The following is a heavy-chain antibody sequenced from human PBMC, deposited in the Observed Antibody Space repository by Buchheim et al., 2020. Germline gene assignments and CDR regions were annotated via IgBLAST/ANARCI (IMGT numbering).Heavy chain of an antibody. J-gene: IGHJ4*02. CDR1: GFTFSTYD. D-gene: IGHD1-7*01. Sequence: QVQLVESGGGLVKPGGSLRLSCAASGFTFSTYDMPWVRQAPGKGLEWVALISYDGSDKYYADSVKGRFTISRDNSKKTLYLQMNSLRAEDTAVYYCARGRGGTSLFDYWGQGTL. CDR3: ARGRGGTSLFDY. V-gene: IGHV3-30*03. CDR2: ISYDGSDK.